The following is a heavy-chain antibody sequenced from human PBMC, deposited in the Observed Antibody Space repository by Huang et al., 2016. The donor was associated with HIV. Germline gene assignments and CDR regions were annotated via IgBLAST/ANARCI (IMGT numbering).Heavy chain of an antibody. J-gene: IGHJ4*02. D-gene: IGHD3-22*01. Sequence: QVHLMQSGAEVRKPGASVTVSCKASGYTFTSYYIHWVRQAPGQGLEWMVIINPGGGRATNAQKCQDRVTISRDTSTSTVYMGLSGLRSEETAVYYCARDSFYDRSGHYFLSSRSVGGFDFWGQGTLVTVSS. CDR2: INPGGGRA. CDR3: ARDSFYDRSGHYFLSSRSVGGFDF. V-gene: IGHV1-46*01. CDR1: GYTFTSYY.